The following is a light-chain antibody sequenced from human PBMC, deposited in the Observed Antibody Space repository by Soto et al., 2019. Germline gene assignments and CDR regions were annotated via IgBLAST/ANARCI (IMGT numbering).Light chain of an antibody. CDR2: GVS. CDR3: GQXVSAPPRT. V-gene: IGKV3-20*01. CDR1: QSVSSTF. J-gene: IGKJ1*01. Sequence: EIVLTQSPGTLSLSPGERATLSCRASQSVSSTFLAWYQQKPGQAPRLLIYGVSKRATGIPDRFSGSGSGTDFTLTISRLEPEDFPVYFCGQXVSAPPRTCGQGTKVDIK.